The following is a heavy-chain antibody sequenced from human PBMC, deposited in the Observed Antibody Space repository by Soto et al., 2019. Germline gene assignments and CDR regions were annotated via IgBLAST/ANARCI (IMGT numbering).Heavy chain of an antibody. V-gene: IGHV3-30*18. Sequence: QVQLVESGGGVVQPGRSLRLSCAASGFIFRSYGMHWVRQAPGKGLEWVAVISYDANNKNYADSVKGRFTISRDNSKNTLYLQMNSLRAEDTAVYYCAKDPDGSGYIGYGMDVWGQGTTVTVSS. CDR2: ISYDANNK. J-gene: IGHJ6*02. D-gene: IGHD3-10*01. CDR1: GFIFRSYG. CDR3: AKDPDGSGYIGYGMDV.